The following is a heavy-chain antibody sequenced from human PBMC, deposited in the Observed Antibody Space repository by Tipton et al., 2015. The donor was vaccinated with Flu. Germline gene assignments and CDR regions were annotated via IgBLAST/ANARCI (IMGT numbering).Heavy chain of an antibody. CDR1: GYSFTSYW. J-gene: IGHJ1*01. CDR3: AGQGGNWGVGSSRLSEH. CDR2: IYPGYSDT. Sequence: VQLVQSGAEVKKPGESLKISCKGSGYSFTSYWIGWVRQMPGKGLEWMGIIYPGYSDTRYSPSFQGQVTISADKSISTAYLQWRSLKASDTAMYYCAGQGGNWGVGSSRLSEHWGQGTLVTVSS. V-gene: IGHV5-51*01. D-gene: IGHD6-13*01.